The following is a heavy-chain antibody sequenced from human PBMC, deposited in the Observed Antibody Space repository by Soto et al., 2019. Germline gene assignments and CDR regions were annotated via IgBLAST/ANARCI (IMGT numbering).Heavy chain of an antibody. V-gene: IGHV3-23*01. D-gene: IGHD2-15*01. CDR3: AKEMYCSGGSCYSNSFDY. CDR1: GFTFSSYA. CDR2: ISGSGGST. Sequence: GGSLRLSCAASGFTFSSYAMSWVRQAPGKGLEWVSAISGSGGSTYYADSVKGRFTTSRDNSKNTLYLQMNSLRAEDTAVYYCAKEMYCSGGSCYSNSFDYWGQGTLVTVSS. J-gene: IGHJ4*02.